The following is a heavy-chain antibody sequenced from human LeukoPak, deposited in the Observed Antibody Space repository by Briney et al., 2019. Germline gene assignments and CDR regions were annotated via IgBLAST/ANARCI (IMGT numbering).Heavy chain of an antibody. D-gene: IGHD2-2*01. CDR1: GFTFSSNV. Sequence: GGSLRLSCAASGFTFSSNVMIWVRQAPGKGLEWVSSIPASGGSTYYADSVKGRFTISRDNSKNSLYLQMNSLRAEDTAVYYCAKDQYCTSTSCYVGYWGQGTLVTVSS. V-gene: IGHV3-23*01. CDR3: AKDQYCTSTSCYVGY. J-gene: IGHJ4*02. CDR2: IPASGGST.